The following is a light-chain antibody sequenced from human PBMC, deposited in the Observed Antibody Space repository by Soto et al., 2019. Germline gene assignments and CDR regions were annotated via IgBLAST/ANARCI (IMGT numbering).Light chain of an antibody. CDR2: GNS. Sequence: QSVLTQPPSVSGGPGQRVTIPCTGSSSNIGAGFDVHWYQQLPGTAPKLLIYGNSNRPSGVPERFSGSKSGSSASLAITGLQAEDEAEYYCQSYDNSLSGWVFGGGTKLTVL. V-gene: IGLV1-40*01. CDR3: QSYDNSLSGWV. J-gene: IGLJ3*02. CDR1: SSNIGAGFD.